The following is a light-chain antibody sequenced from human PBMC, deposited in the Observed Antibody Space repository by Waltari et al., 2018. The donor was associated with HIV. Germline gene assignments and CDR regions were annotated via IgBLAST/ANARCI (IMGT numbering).Light chain of an antibody. V-gene: IGLV2-11*01. J-gene: IGLJ3*02. CDR2: DVN. CDR3: CSYAGTFTWV. CDR1: SSDVGSFNY. Sequence: QSALTQPHSVSGSPGQSVTVSCTGTSSDVGSFNYVSWYQQHPGKAPKVMIYDVNKRPSGVPDRFSGSKSGNTASLTISGLQAEDEADYYCCSYAGTFTWVFGGGTKLTVL.